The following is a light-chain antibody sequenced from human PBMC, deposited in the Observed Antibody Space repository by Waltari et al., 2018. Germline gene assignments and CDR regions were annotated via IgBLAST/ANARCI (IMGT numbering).Light chain of an antibody. Sequence: DIQMTQSPSSLSASVGDRVTITCQASQDISHNLNWYQWKPGKAPELLIYDTSNLETGVPSRFSGSGSGTHFSFTISSLQPEDFATYYCQQYDDRSITYGQGTRLEIK. CDR2: DTS. CDR3: QQYDDRSIT. CDR1: QDISHN. V-gene: IGKV1-33*01. J-gene: IGKJ5*01.